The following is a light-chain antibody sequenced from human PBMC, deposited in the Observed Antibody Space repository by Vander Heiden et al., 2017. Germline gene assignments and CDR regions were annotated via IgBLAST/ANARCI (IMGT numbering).Light chain of an antibody. V-gene: IGKV2-28*01. CDR3: MQALQTLWT. CDR2: LGS. Sequence: DIVMTQSPLSLPVTPGEPASISCRSSQSLLHSNGYNSLDWYLQKPGQSPQLLIYLGSNRASGVPDRFSGSGSGTDFKLKISRVEAEDVGVYYCMQALQTLWTFGQGTKVEI. J-gene: IGKJ1*01. CDR1: QSLLHSNGYNS.